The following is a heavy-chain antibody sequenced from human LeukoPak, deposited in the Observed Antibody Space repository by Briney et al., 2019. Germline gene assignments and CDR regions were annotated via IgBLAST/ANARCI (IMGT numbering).Heavy chain of an antibody. Sequence: ASVKVSCKASGYTFTSYGISWVRQAPGQGLEWMGWISAYNGNTNYAQKLQGRVTMTTDTSTSTAYMGLRSLRSDDTAVYYCARVNYDILTGYQNWFDPWGQGTLVTVSS. D-gene: IGHD3-9*01. CDR2: ISAYNGNT. CDR3: ARVNYDILTGYQNWFDP. CDR1: GYTFTSYG. J-gene: IGHJ5*02. V-gene: IGHV1-18*01.